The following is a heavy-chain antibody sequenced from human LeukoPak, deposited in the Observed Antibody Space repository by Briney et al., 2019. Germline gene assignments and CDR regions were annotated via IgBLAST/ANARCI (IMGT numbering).Heavy chain of an antibody. Sequence: PGGSLRLSCAASGFTFSSYWMHWVRQAPGRGLEWVAVIWYDGSNKYYADSVKGRFTISRDNSKNTLYLQMNSLRAEDTAVYYCAKDLVIAAAAPYYFDYWGQGTLVTVSS. D-gene: IGHD6-13*01. CDR1: GFTFSSYW. CDR2: IWYDGSNK. J-gene: IGHJ4*02. V-gene: IGHV3-33*06. CDR3: AKDLVIAAAAPYYFDY.